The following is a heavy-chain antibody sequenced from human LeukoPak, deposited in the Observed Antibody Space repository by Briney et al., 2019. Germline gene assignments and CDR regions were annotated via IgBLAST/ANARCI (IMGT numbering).Heavy chain of an antibody. Sequence: PSETLSLTCTVSGYSISSGYYWGWIRQPPGKGLERIWSIYHSGSTYYNPSLKSRVTISVDTSKNQFSLKLSSVTAADTAVYYCARDSGYALNWFDPWGQGTLVTVSS. D-gene: IGHD5-12*01. J-gene: IGHJ5*02. CDR2: IYHSGST. V-gene: IGHV4-38-2*02. CDR1: GYSISSGYY. CDR3: ARDSGYALNWFDP.